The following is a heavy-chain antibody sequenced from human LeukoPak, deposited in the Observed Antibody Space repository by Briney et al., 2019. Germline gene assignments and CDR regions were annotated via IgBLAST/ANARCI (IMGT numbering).Heavy chain of an antibody. Sequence: QPGGSLRLSCAASGFTFSSYAMHWVRQAPGKGLEWVAVISYDGSNKYYADSVKGRFTISRDNSKNTLYLQMNSLRAEDTAVYYCARDPGPYYDILTGYYYFDYWGQGTLVTVSP. J-gene: IGHJ4*02. CDR2: ISYDGSNK. CDR3: ARDPGPYYDILTGYYYFDY. V-gene: IGHV3-30-3*01. D-gene: IGHD3-9*01. CDR1: GFTFSSYA.